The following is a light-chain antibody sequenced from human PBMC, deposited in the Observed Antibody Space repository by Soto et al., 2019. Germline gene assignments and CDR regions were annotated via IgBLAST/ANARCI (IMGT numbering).Light chain of an antibody. CDR1: SSDVGSYNL. Sequence: QSVLTQPASVSGSPGQSITISCTGTSSDVGSYNLVSWYQQHPGKAPKLMIYEGSQRPSGVSYRFSGSKSGNTASLTISGLQAEDEADYFRCSYAQANSWVFGGGTKLIVL. V-gene: IGLV2-23*01. CDR2: EGS. J-gene: IGLJ3*02. CDR3: CSYAQANSWV.